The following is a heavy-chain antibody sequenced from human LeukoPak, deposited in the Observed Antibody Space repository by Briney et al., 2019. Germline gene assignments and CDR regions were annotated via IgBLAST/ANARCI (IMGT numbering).Heavy chain of an antibody. J-gene: IGHJ3*02. CDR3: ARVDYDSSGYYYEGYAFDI. D-gene: IGHD3-22*01. CDR1: GYTFTGYY. V-gene: IGHV1-69*13. Sequence: SVKVSCKASGYTFTGYYMHWVRQAPGQGLEWMGGIIPIFGTANYAQKFQGRVTITADESTSTAYMELSSLRSEDTAVYYCARVDYDSSGYYYEGYAFDIWGQGTMVTVSS. CDR2: IIPIFGTA.